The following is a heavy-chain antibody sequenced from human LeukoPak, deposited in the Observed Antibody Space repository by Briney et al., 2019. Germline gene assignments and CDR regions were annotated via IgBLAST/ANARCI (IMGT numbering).Heavy chain of an antibody. CDR2: IYYSGST. CDR3: ARESPRGSDY. J-gene: IGHJ4*02. D-gene: IGHD1-14*01. V-gene: IGHV4-59*11. CDR1: GGSISSHY. Sequence: PSETLSLTCTVSGGSISSHYWSWIRQPPGKGLEWIGYIYYSGSTNYNPSLKSRVTISVDTSKNQFSLKLSSVTAADTAVYYCARESPRGSDYWGQGTPVTVSS.